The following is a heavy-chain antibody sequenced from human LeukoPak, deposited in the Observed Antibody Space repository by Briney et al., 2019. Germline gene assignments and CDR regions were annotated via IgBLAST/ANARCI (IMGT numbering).Heavy chain of an antibody. D-gene: IGHD1-26*01. Sequence: PGGSLRLSCAASGFTFSIFAMSWVRQAPGKGLEWVSTISGGGGSTFYADSVRGRLTISRDNSKNTLYLQVNSLRAEDTAVYYCAKDYSGSYYYFDYWGQGTLSPSPQ. J-gene: IGHJ4*02. CDR2: ISGGGGST. CDR1: GFTFSIFA. V-gene: IGHV3-23*01. CDR3: AKDYSGSYYYFDY.